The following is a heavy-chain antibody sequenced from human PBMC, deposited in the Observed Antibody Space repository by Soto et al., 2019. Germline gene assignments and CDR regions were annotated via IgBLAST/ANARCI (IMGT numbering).Heavy chain of an antibody. Sequence: GGSLRLSCAASGFTFSSYGMHWVRQAPGKGLEWVAVISYDGSNKYYADSVKGRFTISRDNSKNTLYLQMTSLRDEDSVVYYLEKDNQGGDYFYSCGLFSHWVQGTLVTVSS. J-gene: IGHJ1*01. CDR3: EKDNQGGDYFYSCGLFSH. CDR2: ISYDGSNK. V-gene: IGHV3-30*18. D-gene: IGHD3-22*01. CDR1: GFTFSSYG.